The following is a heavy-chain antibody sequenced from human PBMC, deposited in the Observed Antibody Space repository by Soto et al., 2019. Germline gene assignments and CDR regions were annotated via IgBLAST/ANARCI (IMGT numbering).Heavy chain of an antibody. D-gene: IGHD1-26*01. CDR3: ARAIVGVLDY. Sequence: RQAPGQGLEWMGIINPSGGSTSYAQKFQGRVTMTRDTSTSTVYMELSSLRSEDTAVYDCARAIVGVLDYWGQGSLVTVSS. CDR2: INPSGGST. J-gene: IGHJ4*02. V-gene: IGHV1-46*01.